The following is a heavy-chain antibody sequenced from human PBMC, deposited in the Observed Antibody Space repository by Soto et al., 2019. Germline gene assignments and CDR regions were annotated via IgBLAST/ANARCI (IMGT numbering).Heavy chain of an antibody. CDR3: ARDGGWGSFDY. CDR1: GFTFRSYG. D-gene: IGHD3-16*01. CDR2: IWSDGSNT. J-gene: IGHJ4*02. V-gene: IGHV3-33*01. Sequence: LRLSCAASGFTFRSYGMHWVRQAPGKGLEWVALIWSDGSNTYYADSVKGRFTVSRDNSKNTLYLQMSSLRAEDTAVYYCARDGGWGSFDYWGQGTLVTVSS.